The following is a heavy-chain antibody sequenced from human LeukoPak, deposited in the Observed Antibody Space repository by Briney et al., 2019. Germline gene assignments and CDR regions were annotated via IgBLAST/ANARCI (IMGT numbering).Heavy chain of an antibody. CDR3: ARDNYGLDV. V-gene: IGHV3-48*02. CDR1: GFTFNTYS. J-gene: IGHJ6*02. Sequence: GGTLRLSCAASGFTFNTYSMNWVRQAPGKGLEWVSYISSGSSTRYYADSVKGRFTISRDNAKNSLYLQMNSLRDEDTAVYYCARDNYGLDVWGQGTTVTVSS. CDR2: ISSGSSTR.